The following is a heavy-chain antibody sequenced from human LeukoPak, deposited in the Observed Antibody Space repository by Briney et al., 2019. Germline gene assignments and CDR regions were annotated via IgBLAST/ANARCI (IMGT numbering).Heavy chain of an antibody. CDR3: ARGSVIMARYGMDV. CDR1: GGSFSGYY. CDR2: INHSGST. Sequence: SETLSLTCAVYGGSFSGYYWSWIRQPPGKGLEWIGEINHSGSTNYNPSLKSRVTISVDTSKNQFSLKLSSVTAADTAVYYCARGSVIMARYGMDVWGQGTTVTVSS. D-gene: IGHD3-16*02. J-gene: IGHJ6*02. V-gene: IGHV4-34*01.